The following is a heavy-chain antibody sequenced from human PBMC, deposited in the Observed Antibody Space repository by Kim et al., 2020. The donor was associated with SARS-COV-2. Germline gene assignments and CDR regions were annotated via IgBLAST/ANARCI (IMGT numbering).Heavy chain of an antibody. CDR3: AREPGIAAAGTIGWFDP. Sequence: VKSRITINPDTSKNQFSLQLNSVTPEDTAVYYCAREPGIAAAGTIGWFDPWGQGTLVTVSS. J-gene: IGHJ5*02. V-gene: IGHV6-1*01. D-gene: IGHD6-13*01.